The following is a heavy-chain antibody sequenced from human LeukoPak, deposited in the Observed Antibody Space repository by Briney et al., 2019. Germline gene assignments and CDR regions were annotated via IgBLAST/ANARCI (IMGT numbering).Heavy chain of an antibody. V-gene: IGHV4-59*01. J-gene: IGHJ3*02. D-gene: IGHD1-26*01. CDR3: ARVPYSGSYYLSAGAFDI. CDR1: GGSISSYY. CDR2: IYYSGST. Sequence: SETLSLTCTVSGGSISSYYWSWIRQPPGKGLEWIGYIYYSGSTNYNPSLKSRVTISVDTPKNQFSLKLSSVTAADTAVYYCARVPYSGSYYLSAGAFDIWGQGTMVTVSS.